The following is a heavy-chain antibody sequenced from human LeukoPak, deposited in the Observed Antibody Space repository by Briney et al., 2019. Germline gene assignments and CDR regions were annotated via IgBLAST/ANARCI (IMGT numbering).Heavy chain of an antibody. V-gene: IGHV3-23*01. CDR3: AKDRDYDILTGYYLDAFDI. D-gene: IGHD3-9*01. CDR1: GFTFSSYA. J-gene: IGHJ3*02. CDR2: ISGSGGST. Sequence: GGSLRLSCAASGFTFSSYAMSWVRQASGKGLEWVSAISGSGGSTYYADAVKGRFTISRDNSKNTLYLQMNSLRAEDTAVYYCAKDRDYDILTGYYLDAFDIWGQGTMVTVSS.